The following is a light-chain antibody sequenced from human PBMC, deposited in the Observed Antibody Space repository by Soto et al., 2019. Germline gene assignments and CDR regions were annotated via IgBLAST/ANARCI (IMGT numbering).Light chain of an antibody. J-gene: IGLJ2*01. Sequence: QSALTQPPSVSGSPGQSVTISCTGTSSDVGSYNRVSWYQQPPGTAPKLMIYEVSNWPSGVPDRFSGSKSGNTASLTISGLQAEDEADYYCSSYTSSSTFAVVFGGGTKLTVL. CDR3: SSYTSSSTFAVV. CDR1: SSDVGSYNR. V-gene: IGLV2-18*02. CDR2: EVS.